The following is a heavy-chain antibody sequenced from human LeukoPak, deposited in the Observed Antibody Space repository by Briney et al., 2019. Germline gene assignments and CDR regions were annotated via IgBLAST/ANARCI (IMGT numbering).Heavy chain of an antibody. J-gene: IGHJ6*03. V-gene: IGHV4-59*11. Sequence: PSETLSLTCTVSGGSISSHYWSWIRQPPGKGLEWIGYIYYSGSTNYNPSLKSRVTISVDTSKNQFSLKLSSVTAADTAVYYCARDARSTRLYYYYYMDVWGKGTTVTASS. D-gene: IGHD2-2*01. CDR2: IYYSGST. CDR1: GGSISSHY. CDR3: ARDARSTRLYYYYYMDV.